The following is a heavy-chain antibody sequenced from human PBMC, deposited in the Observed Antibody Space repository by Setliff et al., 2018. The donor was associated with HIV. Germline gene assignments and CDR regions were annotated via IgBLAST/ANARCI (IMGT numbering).Heavy chain of an antibody. J-gene: IGHJ4*02. CDR1: GGSISSNSYY. V-gene: IGHV4-39*01. CDR2: IYYSGST. D-gene: IGHD6-13*01. Sequence: SETLSLTCPVSGGSISSNSYYWGWIRQPPGKGLEWIVSIYYSGSTYYNPSLKSRVTISVDTSKNQFSLKLSSVTAADTALYYCARGPQRLPSSSWSLFDYWGQGTLVTVSS. CDR3: ARGPQRLPSSSWSLFDY.